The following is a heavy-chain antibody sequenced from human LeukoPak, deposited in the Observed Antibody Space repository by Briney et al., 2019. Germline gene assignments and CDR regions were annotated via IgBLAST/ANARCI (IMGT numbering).Heavy chain of an antibody. CDR1: GYTFSNFG. J-gene: IGHJ4*02. CDR2: ISPYNGNT. CDR3: ARDSGVWGSYHYPDY. Sequence: GASVKVSCKASGYTFSNFGISWVRQAPGQGLEWMGWISPYNGNTNYAQKFQGRVTLTTETSTSTAYMELRSLRSDDTAVYYCARDSGVWGSYHYPDYWGQGTLVSVSS. D-gene: IGHD3-16*02. V-gene: IGHV1-18*01.